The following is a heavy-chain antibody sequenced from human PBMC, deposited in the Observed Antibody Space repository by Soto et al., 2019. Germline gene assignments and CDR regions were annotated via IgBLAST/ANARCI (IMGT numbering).Heavy chain of an antibody. D-gene: IGHD3-3*01. CDR2: IYPGDSDT. CDR1: GYSFTSYW. CDR3: VRQASTIFGVVKDYYYYYGMDV. V-gene: IGHV5-51*01. Sequence: PGESLKISCKGSGYSFTSYWIGWVRQMPGKGLEWMGIIYPGDSDTRYSPSFQGQVTISADKSISTAYLQWSSLKASDTAMYYCVRQASTIFGVVKDYYYYYGMDVWGQGTTVTV. J-gene: IGHJ6*02.